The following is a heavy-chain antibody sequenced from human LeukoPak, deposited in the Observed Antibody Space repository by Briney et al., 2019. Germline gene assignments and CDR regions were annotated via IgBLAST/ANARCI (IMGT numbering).Heavy chain of an antibody. J-gene: IGHJ6*03. CDR2: ISSSGSTI. D-gene: IGHD3-9*01. Sequence: GGSLRLSCAGSAFTFSSYSMNWVRQAPGKGLEWVSYISSSGSTIYYADSVKGRFTISRDNAKNSLYLQMNSLRAEDTAVYYCASGVRYFDWLIHTSYYYYMDVWGKGTTVTISS. CDR1: AFTFSSYS. CDR3: ASGVRYFDWLIHTSYYYYMDV. V-gene: IGHV3-48*03.